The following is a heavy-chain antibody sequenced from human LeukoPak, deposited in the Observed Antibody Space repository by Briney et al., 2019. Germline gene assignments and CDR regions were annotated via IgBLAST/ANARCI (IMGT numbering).Heavy chain of an antibody. V-gene: IGHV4-34*01. CDR3: ARSSKTQWLSPGDGFDI. Sequence: PSETLSLTCAVYGGPFSGYYCSWIRQPPGKGLEWIGEINHSGSTNYNPSLRSRVTISVDPSKHQFSLKFTSMPAADPAVYYCARSSKTQWLSPGDGFDIWGRGTLVTVSS. J-gene: IGHJ3*02. D-gene: IGHD6-19*01. CDR1: GGPFSGYY. CDR2: INHSGST.